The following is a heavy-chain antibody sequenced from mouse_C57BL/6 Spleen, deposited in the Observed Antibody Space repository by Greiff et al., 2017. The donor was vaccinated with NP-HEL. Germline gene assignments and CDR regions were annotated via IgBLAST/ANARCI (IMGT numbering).Heavy chain of an antibody. J-gene: IGHJ1*03. V-gene: IGHV1-69*01. Sequence: QVQLQQPGAELVMPGASVKLSCKASGYTFTSYWMHWVKQRPGQGLEWIGEIDPSDSYTNYNQQFKGKSTLTVDKSSSTDYMQLSSLTSEDAAVYYCARGLPRYFDVWGTGTTVTVSS. CDR1: GYTFTSYW. CDR2: IDPSDSYT. CDR3: ARGLPRYFDV.